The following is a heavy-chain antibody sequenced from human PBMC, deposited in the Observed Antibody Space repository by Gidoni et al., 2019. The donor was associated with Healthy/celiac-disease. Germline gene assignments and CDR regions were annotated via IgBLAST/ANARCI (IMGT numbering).Heavy chain of an antibody. CDR2: INHSGST. J-gene: IGHJ6*02. Sequence: QVQLQQWGAGLLKPSETLSLTCPVYGGSFGGYYWSWIRQPPGKGLEWIGEINHSGSTNYNPSLKSRVTISVDTSKNQFSLKLSSVTAADTAVYYCARRPKYGGNSYFYYYGMDVWGQGTTVTVSS. D-gene: IGHD2-21*02. V-gene: IGHV4-34*01. CDR3: ARRPKYGGNSYFYYYGMDV. CDR1: GGSFGGYY.